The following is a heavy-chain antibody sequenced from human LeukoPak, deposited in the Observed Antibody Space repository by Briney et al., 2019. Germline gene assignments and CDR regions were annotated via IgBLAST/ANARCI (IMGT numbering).Heavy chain of an antibody. Sequence: SETLSLTCTVSGGSISSSSYYWGWIRQPPGKGLEWIGNVYYSGSTFYNPSLKSRVTISVDTSKNQFSLKLSSVTAADTAVYYCARHGARGYQLLLYYFDYWGQGTLVTVSS. V-gene: IGHV4-39*01. CDR2: VYYSGST. CDR3: ARHGARGYQLLLYYFDY. D-gene: IGHD2-2*01. J-gene: IGHJ4*02. CDR1: GGSISSSSYY.